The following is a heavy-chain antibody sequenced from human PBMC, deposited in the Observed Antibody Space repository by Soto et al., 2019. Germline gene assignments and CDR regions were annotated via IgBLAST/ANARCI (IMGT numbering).Heavy chain of an antibody. J-gene: IGHJ4*02. D-gene: IGHD1-7*01. V-gene: IGHV4-61*01. CDR3: ARDSSSWNYGV. Sequence: QVQLQESGPGLVKPSETLSLTCTVSGGSVSSGSYSWSWIRQPPGKGLEWIGYNYYAGSTKNNPSLTNRDTIPLDTTKNQFSLKLSSVTAADTVVYYCARDSSSWNYGVWGQGTLVTVSS. CDR2: NYYAGST. CDR1: GGSVSSGSYS.